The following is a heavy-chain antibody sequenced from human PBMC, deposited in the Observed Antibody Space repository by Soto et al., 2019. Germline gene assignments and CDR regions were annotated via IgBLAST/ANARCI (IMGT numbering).Heavy chain of an antibody. CDR1: GFSLTTTSMY. CDR2: IDWDDDK. J-gene: IGHJ6*02. CDR3: ARTTSPVNTAMDGDYYGMDV. V-gene: IGHV2-70*01. D-gene: IGHD5-18*01. Sequence: SGPTLVNPTQTLTLTCTFSGFSLTTTSMYVSWIRQPPGKALEWLALIDWDDDKYYSTSLKTRLTISKDTSKNRVLLTMTNMDPVDTATYYCARTTSPVNTAMDGDYYGMDVWGQGTTVTV.